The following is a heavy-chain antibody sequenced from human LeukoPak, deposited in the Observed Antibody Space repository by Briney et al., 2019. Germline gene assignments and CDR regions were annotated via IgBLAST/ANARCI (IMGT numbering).Heavy chain of an antibody. Sequence: SESLSLTCTVSGYSISSGYYWGWIRQPPGKGLEWIGSIYHGGSTYYNPSLKSRVTISVDTSKNQFSLKLSSVTAADTAVYFCARDSWPEVVRFDYWGQGTLVTVSS. J-gene: IGHJ4*02. CDR1: GYSISSGYY. V-gene: IGHV4-38-2*02. D-gene: IGHD1-14*01. CDR2: IYHGGST. CDR3: ARDSWPEVVRFDY.